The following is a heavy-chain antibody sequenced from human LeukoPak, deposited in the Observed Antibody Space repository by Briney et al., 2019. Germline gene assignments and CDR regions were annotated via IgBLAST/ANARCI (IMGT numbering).Heavy chain of an antibody. V-gene: IGHV1-18*01. CDR3: ARDYYYGSVTNWFDP. D-gene: IGHD3-10*01. J-gene: IGHJ5*02. CDR2: ISPYNGNT. CDR1: GYTFTSYG. Sequence: ASVKVSCKASGYTFTSYGINWVRQAPGQGLEWMGWISPYNGNTNYAQKLQGRVTMTTDTSTSTAYIELRSLRSDDTAVYYCARDYYYGSVTNWFDPWGQGTLVTVSS.